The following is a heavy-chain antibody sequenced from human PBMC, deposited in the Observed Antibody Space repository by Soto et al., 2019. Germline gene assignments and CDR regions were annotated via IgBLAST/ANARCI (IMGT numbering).Heavy chain of an antibody. J-gene: IGHJ4*02. CDR3: VRVAAGGRRFDY. D-gene: IGHD6-13*01. V-gene: IGHV1-46*03. Sequence: QVQLVQSGAEVTKPGASVKVSCKASGYTFTAYHIHWVRQAPGQGLEWMGVINPSGASTTYAQSFQGRVTMTSDRSTSTVYMEMSSLRSEDTAVYHCVRVAAGGRRFDYWGQGTLVTVSS. CDR1: GYTFTAYH. CDR2: INPSGAST.